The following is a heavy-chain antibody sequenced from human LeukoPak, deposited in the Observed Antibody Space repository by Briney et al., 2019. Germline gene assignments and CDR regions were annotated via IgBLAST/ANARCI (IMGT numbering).Heavy chain of an antibody. V-gene: IGHV3-21*01. CDR3: ASDSTNYFDY. Sequence: PGGSLSLSCAASGFTFSSYSMNWVRQAPGKGLEWVSSISSSSSYIYYADSVKGRVTISRDNAKNSLYLQMTSLRAEDTAVYYCASDSTNYFDYWGQGTLVTVSS. J-gene: IGHJ4*02. D-gene: IGHD3-3*02. CDR1: GFTFSSYS. CDR2: ISSSSSYI.